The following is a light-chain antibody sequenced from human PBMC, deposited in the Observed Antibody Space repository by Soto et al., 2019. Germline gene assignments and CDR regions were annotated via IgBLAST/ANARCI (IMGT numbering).Light chain of an antibody. CDR1: SSDIGTYGY. J-gene: IGLJ2*01. CDR2: DVS. V-gene: IGLV2-14*01. Sequence: QSVLTQPASVSGSPGQSIAISCSGTSSDIGTYGYVSWYQQHPGKAPKLMLFDVSHRPSGVSDRFFGSKSGNTASLTISGLQAEDEAHYYCSSYTTSSSVIFGGGTQLTVL. CDR3: SSYTTSSSVI.